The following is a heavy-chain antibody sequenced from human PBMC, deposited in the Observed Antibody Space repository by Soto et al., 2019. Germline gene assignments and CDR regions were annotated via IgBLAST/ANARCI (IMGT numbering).Heavy chain of an antibody. J-gene: IGHJ4*02. CDR2: INHSGST. CDR3: GRHNLEGMGASIAAPIDS. V-gene: IGHV4-34*01. CDR1: GGSFSGYY. D-gene: IGHD6-6*01. Sequence: LSLTCAVYGGSFSGYYWTWIRQPPGTGLEWIGEINHSGSTNYNPSLKSRVTISVDTSKNQFSLRLNSVTAADTAIYYCGRHNLEGMGASIAAPIDSWGLGTLVTVSS.